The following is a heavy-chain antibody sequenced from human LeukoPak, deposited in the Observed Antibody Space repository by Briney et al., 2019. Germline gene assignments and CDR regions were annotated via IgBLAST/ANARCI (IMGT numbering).Heavy chain of an antibody. Sequence: ASVKVSCKASGYTFTSYDINWVRQATGQGLEWMGWMNPNSGNTGYAQKFQGRVTMTRNTSISTAYMELSSLRSEDTAVYYWARGWSSAAAGILWWWGQGTLVTVSS. CDR3: ARGWSSAAAGILWW. D-gene: IGHD6-13*01. J-gene: IGHJ4*02. CDR1: GYTFTSYD. V-gene: IGHV1-8*01. CDR2: MNPNSGNT.